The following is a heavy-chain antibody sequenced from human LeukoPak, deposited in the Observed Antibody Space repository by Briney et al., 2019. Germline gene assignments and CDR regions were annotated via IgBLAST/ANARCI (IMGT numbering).Heavy chain of an antibody. CDR3: ARDHNLDTGMAIYYYYGMDV. CDR2: ISSSGSNI. J-gene: IGHJ6*02. D-gene: IGHD5-18*01. CDR1: GFTFINTW. Sequence: PGGSLRLSCAASGFTFINTWMSWVRQAPGKGLEWVSSISSSGSNIHYADSVKGRFTISRDNAKNSLYLQMNSLRVEDTAVYYCARDHNLDTGMAIYYYYGMDVWGQGTTVTVSS. V-gene: IGHV3-21*01.